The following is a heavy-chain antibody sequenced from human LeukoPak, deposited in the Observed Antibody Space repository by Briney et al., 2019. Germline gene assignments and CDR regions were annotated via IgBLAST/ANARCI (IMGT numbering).Heavy chain of an antibody. CDR2: IRYDGSNK. D-gene: IGHD6-19*01. Sequence: PGGSLRLSCAASGFTFSSHGMHWVRQAPGKGLEWVAFIRYDGSNKDSADSVKGRFTISRDNSKNTLFLEMNSLRAEDTAVYYCVQDNVGSGWPFDYWGQGTLVTVSS. CDR3: VQDNVGSGWPFDY. V-gene: IGHV3-30*02. CDR1: GFTFSSHG. J-gene: IGHJ4*02.